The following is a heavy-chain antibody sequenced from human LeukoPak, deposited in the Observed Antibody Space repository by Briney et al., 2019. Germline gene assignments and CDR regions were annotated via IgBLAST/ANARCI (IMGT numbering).Heavy chain of an antibody. J-gene: IGHJ4*02. Sequence: PGVSVRLSCAASRFTFSSYAMLWLRHAPGKGRVWVSLISGDGGSTYYADPVKGRFTISRDNSKNSLYLQMNSLRTEDTALYYCAKPYEWEPYLDYWGRGTLVTVPS. D-gene: IGHD1-26*01. CDR1: RFTFSSYA. CDR3: AKPYEWEPYLDY. V-gene: IGHV3-43*02. CDR2: ISGDGGST.